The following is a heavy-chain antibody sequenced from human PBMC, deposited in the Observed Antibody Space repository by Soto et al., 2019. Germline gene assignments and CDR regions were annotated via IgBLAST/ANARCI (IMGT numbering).Heavy chain of an antibody. CDR3: ARYCSGGSCYPFDY. J-gene: IGHJ4*02. CDR1: GGSISSGDYY. D-gene: IGHD2-15*01. V-gene: IGHV4-30-4*01. CDR2: IYYSGST. Sequence: PSETLSLTCPVSGGSISSGDYYWSWIRQPPGKGLEWIGYIYYSGSTYYNPSLKSRVTISVDTSKNQFSLKLSSVTAADTAVYYCARYCSGGSCYPFDYWGQGTLVTVSS.